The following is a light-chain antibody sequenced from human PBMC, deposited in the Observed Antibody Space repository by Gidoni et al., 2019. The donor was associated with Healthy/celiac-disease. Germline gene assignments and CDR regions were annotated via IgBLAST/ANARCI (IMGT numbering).Light chain of an antibody. CDR1: HSISSY. CDR2: AAS. Sequence: IQLTHSPSSLSASVGDRVTITCRPSHSISSYLNWYQQKPGKSPKLLIYAASSLQSGVPSRCSGSGSGTDFTLTISSLQPEDFATYYGQQRYSTPALTFXGXTKVEIK. V-gene: IGKV1-39*01. J-gene: IGKJ4*01. CDR3: QQRYSTPALT.